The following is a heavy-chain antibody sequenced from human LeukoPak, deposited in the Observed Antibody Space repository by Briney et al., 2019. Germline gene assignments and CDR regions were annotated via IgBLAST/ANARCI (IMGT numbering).Heavy chain of an antibody. CDR3: ARHGFWRTYYYYYMDV. Sequence: PSDTLSLTCTVSGGSISSYYWSCIRQPAGKGLEWIGRIYTSGSTNYNPSLKSRVTMPVDTSKNQFSLKLSAVTAADTAVYYCARHGFWRTYYYYYMDVWGKGTTVTVSS. V-gene: IGHV4-4*07. D-gene: IGHD3-3*01. J-gene: IGHJ6*03. CDR2: IYTSGST. CDR1: GGSISSYY.